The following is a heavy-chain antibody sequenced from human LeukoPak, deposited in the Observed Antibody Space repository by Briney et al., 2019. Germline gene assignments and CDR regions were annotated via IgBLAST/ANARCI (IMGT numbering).Heavy chain of an antibody. CDR3: ARAAPGRDGGDDFDY. CDR2: IKQDGSEK. CDR1: GFTFSSYW. Sequence: QPGGSLRLSCAASGFTFSSYWMSWVRQAPGKGLEWVANIKQDGSEKYYVDSVKGRFTISRDNAKNSLYLQMNSLRAEDTAVYYCARAAPGRDGGDDFDYWGQGTLVTVSS. V-gene: IGHV3-7*03. J-gene: IGHJ4*02. D-gene: IGHD6-13*01.